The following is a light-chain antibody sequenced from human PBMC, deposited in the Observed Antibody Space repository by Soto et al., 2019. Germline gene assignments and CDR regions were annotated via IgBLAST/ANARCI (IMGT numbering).Light chain of an antibody. CDR1: SSDDGGYNY. V-gene: IGLV2-14*03. Sequence: SVLTQPASVSGSPGQSITISCTGTSSDDGGYNYVSWYQHHPGKAPKLLIYDVSNRPSGISNRFSGSKSDNTASLTISWLQPEDEADYYCSSYTTSNTRQIVFGTGTKVTVL. CDR2: DVS. J-gene: IGLJ1*01. CDR3: SSYTTSNTRQIV.